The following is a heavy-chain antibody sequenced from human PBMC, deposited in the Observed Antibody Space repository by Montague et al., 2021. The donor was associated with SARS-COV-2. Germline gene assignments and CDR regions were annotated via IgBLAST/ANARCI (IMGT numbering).Heavy chain of an antibody. CDR1: GFSLSTSGMC. CDR3: ARVYYDSLTGYVDAFDI. V-gene: IGHV2-70*11. CDR2: IDWDDDK. D-gene: IGHD3-9*01. Sequence: PALVKPTQTLTLTCTFSGFSLSTSGMCVSWIRQPPGKALEWLARIDWDDDKYYSTSLRTRLTISKDTSKNQVVLTMTNMDPVDTATYYCARVYYDSLTGYVDAFDIWGQGTMV. J-gene: IGHJ3*02.